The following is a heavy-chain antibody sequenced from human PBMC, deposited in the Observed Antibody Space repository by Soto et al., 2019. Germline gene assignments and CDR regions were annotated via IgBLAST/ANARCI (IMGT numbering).Heavy chain of an antibody. CDR3: VRVFCSSTSCYNPSSFDY. D-gene: IGHD2-2*02. CDR1: GFTFSKYW. Sequence: EVQLVESGGGLVQPGRSLRLSCAASGFTFSKYWLHWVRQAPGKGLVWVSRINSDGTFSNYADSVKGRFTISRDNAKNTLYLQMNSLRAEDTAVYYCVRVFCSSTSCYNPSSFDYWGQGALVTVSS. CDR2: INSDGTFS. V-gene: IGHV3-74*01. J-gene: IGHJ4*02.